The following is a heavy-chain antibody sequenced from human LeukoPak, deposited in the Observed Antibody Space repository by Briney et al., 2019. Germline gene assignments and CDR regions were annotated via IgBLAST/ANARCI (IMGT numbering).Heavy chain of an antibody. V-gene: IGHV1-2*02. J-gene: IGHJ6*03. D-gene: IGHD3-22*01. Sequence: ASVKVSCKASGYTFTGYYMHWVRQAPGQGLEWMGWINPNSGGTNYAQKFQGRVTMTRDTSISTAYMELSSLRSEDTAVYYCATSGIDSSGYYYYYYYMDVWGKGTTVTVSS. CDR2: INPNSGGT. CDR1: GYTFTGYY. CDR3: ATSGIDSSGYYYYYYYMDV.